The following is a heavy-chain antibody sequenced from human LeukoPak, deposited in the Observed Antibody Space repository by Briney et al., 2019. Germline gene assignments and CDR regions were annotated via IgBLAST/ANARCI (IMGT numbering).Heavy chain of an antibody. D-gene: IGHD1-14*01. V-gene: IGHV4-59*01. Sequence: SETLSLTCTVSGGPISNYYWSWIRQPPGKGLEWIGYIYYSGSTNYDPSLKSRVAISVDTSKNQFSLRLSSVTAADTAVYYCARSPRGGTKTYFDYWGQGTLVTVSP. J-gene: IGHJ4*02. CDR2: IYYSGST. CDR3: ARSPRGGTKTYFDY. CDR1: GGPISNYY.